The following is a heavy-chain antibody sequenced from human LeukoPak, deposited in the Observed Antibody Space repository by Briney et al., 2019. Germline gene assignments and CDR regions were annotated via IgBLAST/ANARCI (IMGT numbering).Heavy chain of an antibody. CDR3: AGLNSSGQGY. D-gene: IGHD6-19*01. CDR1: GGSFSGYY. CDR2: INHSGST. J-gene: IGHJ4*02. Sequence: SETLSLTCAVCGGSFSGYYWSWIRQPPGKGLEWSGEINHSGSTNYNPSLKSRVTISVDTSKNQFSLKLSSVTAADTAVYYCAGLNSSGQGYWGQGTLVTVSS. V-gene: IGHV4-34*01.